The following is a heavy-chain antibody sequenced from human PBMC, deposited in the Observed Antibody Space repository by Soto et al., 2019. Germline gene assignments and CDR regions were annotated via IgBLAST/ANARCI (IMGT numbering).Heavy chain of an antibody. CDR3: AKVRIAAAGGGLDY. D-gene: IGHD6-13*01. CDR2: ISGSGGST. Sequence: GALSLSCAASGFTFSSYAMSWVRQAPGKGLEWVSAISGSGGSTYYADSVKGRFTISRDNSKNTLYLQMKSLRAEDTAVYYCAKVRIAAAGGGLDYWGPGTLVTVSS. CDR1: GFTFSSYA. J-gene: IGHJ4*02. V-gene: IGHV3-23*01.